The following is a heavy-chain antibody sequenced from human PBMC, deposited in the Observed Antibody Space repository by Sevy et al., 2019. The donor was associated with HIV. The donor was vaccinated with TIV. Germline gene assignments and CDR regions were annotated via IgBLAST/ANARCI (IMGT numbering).Heavy chain of an antibody. V-gene: IGHV3-23*01. Sequence: GGSLRLSCAASGFTFSSYAMSWVRQAPGKGLEWVSAISGSGGSTYYADSVKGRFTISRDNSKNTLYLQMNSLRAEDTAVYYCAKVLVIMIVVANYFDYWGQGTLVTVSS. CDR3: AKVLVIMIVVANYFDY. CDR1: GFTFSSYA. D-gene: IGHD3-22*01. CDR2: ISGSGGST. J-gene: IGHJ4*02.